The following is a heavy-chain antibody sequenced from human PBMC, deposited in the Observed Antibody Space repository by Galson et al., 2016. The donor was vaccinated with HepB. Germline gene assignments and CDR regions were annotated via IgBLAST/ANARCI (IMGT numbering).Heavy chain of an antibody. J-gene: IGHJ4*02. CDR2: IVGSGGHT. Sequence: SLRLSCAASGFTFSSYAMSWVRPAPGTGPGWVSGIVGSGGHTYYADSVKGRFTISRDNSKNTLYLHMNSLRAEETAVFYCAKDIPITVTTFVGFDYWGQGTLVTVSS. CDR3: AKDIPITVTTFVGFDY. CDR1: GFTFSSYA. V-gene: IGHV3-23*01. D-gene: IGHD4-17*01.